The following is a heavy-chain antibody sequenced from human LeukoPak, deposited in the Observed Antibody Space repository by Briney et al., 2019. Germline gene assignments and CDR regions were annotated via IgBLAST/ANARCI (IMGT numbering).Heavy chain of an antibody. D-gene: IGHD3-22*01. J-gene: IGHJ4*02. Sequence: SETLSLTCAVCGGSFSGYYWSWIRQPPGKGLEWIGEINHSGSTNYNPSLKSRVTISVDTSKNQFSLKLSSVTAADTAVYYCARGRGYYYDSSGYYPYWGQGTLVTVSS. CDR3: ARGRGYYYDSSGYYPY. V-gene: IGHV4-34*01. CDR2: INHSGST. CDR1: GGSFSGYY.